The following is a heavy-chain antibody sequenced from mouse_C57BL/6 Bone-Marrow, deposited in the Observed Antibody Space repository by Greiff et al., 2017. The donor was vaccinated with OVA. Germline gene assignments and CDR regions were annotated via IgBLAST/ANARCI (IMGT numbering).Heavy chain of an antibody. Sequence: EVQVVESGPELVKPGDSVKISCKASGYSFTGYFMNWVMQSHGKSLEWIGRINPYNGDTFYNQKFKGKATLTVDKSSSTAHMELRSLTSEDSAVYYCARRGGSSYVDYFDYWGQGTTLTVSS. CDR2: INPYNGDT. V-gene: IGHV1-20*01. CDR1: GYSFTGYF. J-gene: IGHJ2*01. CDR3: ARRGGSSYVDYFDY. D-gene: IGHD1-1*01.